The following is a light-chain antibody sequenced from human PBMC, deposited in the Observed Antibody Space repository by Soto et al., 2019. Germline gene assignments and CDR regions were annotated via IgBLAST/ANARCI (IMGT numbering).Light chain of an antibody. CDR1: SGDIGSYNY. J-gene: IGLJ1*01. CDR3: SSYKSSSTPYV. Sequence: QSALTQPASVSGSPGQSITIACTGTSGDIGSYNYVSWYQQHPGKAPKLMIYEVNSRPSGVSNRFSGSKSGNTASLTISGLQAEDEADYYCSSYKSSSTPYVLGTGTKVTVL. CDR2: EVN. V-gene: IGLV2-14*01.